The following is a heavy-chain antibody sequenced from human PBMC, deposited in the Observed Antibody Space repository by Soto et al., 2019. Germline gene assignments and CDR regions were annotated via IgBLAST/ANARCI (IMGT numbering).Heavy chain of an antibody. CDR2: INHSGST. CDR1: GGSFSGYY. CDR3: ARGILLRPKFDY. V-gene: IGHV4-34*01. D-gene: IGHD2-15*01. Sequence: SETLSLTCAVYGGSFSGYYWSWIRQPPGKGLEWIGEINHSGSTNYNPSLKSRVTISVDTSKNQFSLKLSSVTAADTAVYYCARGILLRPKFDYWGQGTLVTVSS. J-gene: IGHJ4*02.